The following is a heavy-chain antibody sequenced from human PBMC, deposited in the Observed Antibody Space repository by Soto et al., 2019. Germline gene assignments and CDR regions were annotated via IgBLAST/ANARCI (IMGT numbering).Heavy chain of an antibody. CDR1: GGTFSSYA. D-gene: IGHD1-26*01. J-gene: IGHJ5*02. CDR2: IIPIFGTA. V-gene: IGHV1-69*06. Sequence: QVQLVQSGAEVKKPGSSVKVSCEASGGTFSSYAISWVRQALGQGLEWMGGIIPIFGTANYAQKFQGRVTITADKATSTAYMELSSVRSEDTAVYYCARARIGGATFYWFDPWGQETLVTVSS. CDR3: ARARIGGATFYWFDP.